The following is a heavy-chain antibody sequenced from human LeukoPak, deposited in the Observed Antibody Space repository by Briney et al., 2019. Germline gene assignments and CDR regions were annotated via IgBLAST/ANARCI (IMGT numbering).Heavy chain of an antibody. CDR1: GFTFSNAW. Sequence: GGSLRLSCAASGFTFSNAWMSWVRQAPGKGLEWVGRIKSKTDGGTTGYAAPVKGRFTISRDDSKNTLYLQMNSLKTEDTAVYYCTTGGCSGGSCYRPWGQGTLVTVSS. V-gene: IGHV3-15*01. CDR3: TTGGCSGGSCYRP. CDR2: IKSKTDGGTT. J-gene: IGHJ5*02. D-gene: IGHD2-15*01.